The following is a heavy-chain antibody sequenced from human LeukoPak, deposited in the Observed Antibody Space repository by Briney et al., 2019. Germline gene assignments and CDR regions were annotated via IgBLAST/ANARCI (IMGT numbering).Heavy chain of an antibody. J-gene: IGHJ4*02. V-gene: IGHV3-23*01. CDR1: GFTFSSYA. CDR2: ISGSGGST. CDR3: AKSQLLWFGEDFDY. Sequence: PGGSLRLSCAASGFTFSSYAMSWVRQAPGKGLEWVSAISGSGGSTYYADSVKGRFTISRDNSKNTLYLQMDSLRAEDTAVYYCAKSQLLWFGEDFDYWGQGTLVTVSS. D-gene: IGHD3-10*01.